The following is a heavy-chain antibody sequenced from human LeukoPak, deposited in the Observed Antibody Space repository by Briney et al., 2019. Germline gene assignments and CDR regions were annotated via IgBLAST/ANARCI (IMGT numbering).Heavy chain of an antibody. J-gene: IGHJ4*02. CDR3: ARDYVAAANFDY. V-gene: IGHV4-39*07. D-gene: IGHD6-13*01. CDR2: IYYSGST. Sequence: SETLSLTCTVSGGPISSSSYYWGWIRQPPGKGLEWIGSIYYSGSTYYNPSLKSRVTISVDTSKNQFSLKLSSVTAADTAVYYCARDYVAAANFDYWGQGTLVTVSS. CDR1: GGPISSSSYY.